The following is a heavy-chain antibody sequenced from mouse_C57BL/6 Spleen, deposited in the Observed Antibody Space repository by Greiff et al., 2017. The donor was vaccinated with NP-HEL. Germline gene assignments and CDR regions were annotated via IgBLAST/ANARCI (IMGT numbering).Heavy chain of an antibody. Sequence: QVQLQQPGAELVRPGSSVKLSCKASGYTFTSYWMDWVKQRPGQGLEWIGNIYPSDSETHYNQKFKDKATLTVDKSSSTAYMQLSSLTSEDSAVYYCARPQIYDYASFAYWGQGTLVTVSA. CDR3: ARPQIYDYASFAY. CDR2: IYPSDSET. CDR1: GYTFTSYW. J-gene: IGHJ3*01. V-gene: IGHV1-61*01. D-gene: IGHD2-4*01.